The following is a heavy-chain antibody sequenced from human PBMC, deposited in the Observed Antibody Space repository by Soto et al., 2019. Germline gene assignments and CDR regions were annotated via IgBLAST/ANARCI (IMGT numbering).Heavy chain of an antibody. V-gene: IGHV2-70*11. CDR1: GFSLSTSGMC. CDR3: ARIRGSSSGSYYYYYYMDV. J-gene: IGHJ6*03. Sequence: TFSGFSLSTSGMCVSWIRQPPGKALEWLARIDWDDDKYYSTSLKTRLTISKDTSKNQVVLTMTNMDPVDTATYYCARIRGSSSGSYYYYYYMDVWGKGTTVTV. D-gene: IGHD6-6*01. CDR2: IDWDDDK.